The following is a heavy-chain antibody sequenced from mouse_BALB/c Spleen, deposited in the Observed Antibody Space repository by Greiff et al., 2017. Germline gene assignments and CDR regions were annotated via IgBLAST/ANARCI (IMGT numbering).Heavy chain of an antibody. V-gene: IGHV3-6*02. D-gene: IGHD1-1*01. CDR3: ASNYGSSYFDY. Sequence: EVQVVESGPGLVKPSQSLSLTCSVTGYSITSGYYWNWIRQFPGNKLEWMGYISYDGSNNYNPSLKNRISITRDTSKNQFFLKLNSVTTEDTATYYCASNYGSSYFDYWGQGTTLTVSS. J-gene: IGHJ2*01. CDR2: ISYDGSN. CDR1: GYSITSGYY.